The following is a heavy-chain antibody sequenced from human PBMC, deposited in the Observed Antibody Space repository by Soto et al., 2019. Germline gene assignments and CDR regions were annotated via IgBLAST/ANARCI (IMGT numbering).Heavy chain of an antibody. CDR3: ARSRSKYYYGSGSYNWFDP. D-gene: IGHD3-10*01. CDR2: FDPEDGET. J-gene: IGHJ5*02. V-gene: IGHV1-24*01. Sequence: GASVKVSCKVSGYTLTELSMHWVRQAPGKGLEWMGGFDPEDGETIYAQKFQGRVTITEDTSTDTAYMELSSLRSEDTAVYYCARSRSKYYYGSGSYNWFDPWGQGTLVTVSS. CDR1: GYTLTELS.